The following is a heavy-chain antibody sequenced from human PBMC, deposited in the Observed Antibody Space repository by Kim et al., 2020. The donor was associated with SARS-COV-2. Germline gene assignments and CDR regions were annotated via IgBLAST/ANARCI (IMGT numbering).Heavy chain of an antibody. CDR2: IKQDGSEK. CDR1: GFTFSSYW. Sequence: GWSLRLSCAASGFTFSSYWMSWVRQAPGKGLEWVANIKQDGSEKYYVDSVKGRFTISRDNAKNSLYLQMNSLRAEDTAVYYCAREKITMIVVVITPYYYYGMDVWGQGTTVTVSS. J-gene: IGHJ6*02. D-gene: IGHD3-22*01. V-gene: IGHV3-7*01. CDR3: AREKITMIVVVITPYYYYGMDV.